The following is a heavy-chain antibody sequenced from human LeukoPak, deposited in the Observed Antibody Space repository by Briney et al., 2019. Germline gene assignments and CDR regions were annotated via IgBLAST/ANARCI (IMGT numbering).Heavy chain of an antibody. Sequence: GASLQISCKGSGYIFTSYWIGWVRQLPGKGLEWMGIIYPGDSDTRYSPSFQGQVTISADKSISTAYLQWSSLKASDTAMYYCARRRSSSSGNWFDPWGQGTLVTVSS. CDR2: IYPGDSDT. D-gene: IGHD6-6*01. CDR3: ARRRSSSSGNWFDP. J-gene: IGHJ5*02. V-gene: IGHV5-51*01. CDR1: GYIFTSYW.